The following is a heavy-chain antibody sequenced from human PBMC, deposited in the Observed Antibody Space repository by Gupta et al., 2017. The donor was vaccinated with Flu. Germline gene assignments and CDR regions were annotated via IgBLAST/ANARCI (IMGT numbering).Heavy chain of an antibody. CDR2: IIPIFQTA. Sequence: WVRQDPGEGLEWVGGIIPIFQTANYAQRFQGRVTITADQSTSTVYMELRSLTSGDTAVYYCATHKHTASFDYWGQGTLVTVSS. D-gene: IGHD2-21*02. CDR3: ATHKHTASFDY. V-gene: IGHV1-69*01. J-gene: IGHJ4*02.